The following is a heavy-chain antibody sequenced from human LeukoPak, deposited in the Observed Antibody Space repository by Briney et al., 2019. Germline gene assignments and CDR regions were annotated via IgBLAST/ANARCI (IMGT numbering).Heavy chain of an antibody. D-gene: IGHD1-26*01. CDR2: IYYSGST. CDR1: GGSLTNYY. CDR3: AREDGTGSYDY. J-gene: IGHJ4*02. V-gene: IGHV4-59*12. Sequence: SETLSLTCTVSGGSLTNYYWSWIRQPPGKGLEWIGYIYYSGSTNYNPSLKSRVTISVDTSKNQFSLKLSSVTAADTAMYYCAREDGTGSYDYWGQGTLVTVSS.